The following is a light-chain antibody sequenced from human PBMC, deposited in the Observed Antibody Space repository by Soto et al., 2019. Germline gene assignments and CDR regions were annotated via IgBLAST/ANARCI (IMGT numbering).Light chain of an antibody. Sequence: EIALTQYTGTMSLPPGQIATLSCRASQSISSIHLARHQQKPGQAPRLLIYGASSRATGIPDRFRGSGSGTDFTLTISRLEAEDFAVYYCQQYGSSPTFGQGTKVAIK. J-gene: IGKJ1*01. CDR3: QQYGSSPT. V-gene: IGKV3-20*01. CDR2: GAS. CDR1: QSISSIH.